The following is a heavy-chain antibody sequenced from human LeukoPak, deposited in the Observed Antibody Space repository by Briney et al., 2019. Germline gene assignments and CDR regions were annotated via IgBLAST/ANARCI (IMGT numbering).Heavy chain of an antibody. Sequence: GGSLRLSCAASGFTFSSYSMNWVRQAPGKGLEWVSSISSSSSYIYYADSVKGRFTISRDNAKNSLYLQMNSLRAEDTAVYYCARNLFVGYSGSFLGIDYWGQGTLVTVSP. CDR2: ISSSSSYI. V-gene: IGHV3-21*01. D-gene: IGHD1-26*01. CDR1: GFTFSSYS. CDR3: ARNLFVGYSGSFLGIDY. J-gene: IGHJ4*02.